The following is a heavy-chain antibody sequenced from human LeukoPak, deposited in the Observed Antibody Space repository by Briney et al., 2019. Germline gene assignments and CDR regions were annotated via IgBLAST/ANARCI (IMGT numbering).Heavy chain of an antibody. CDR1: GGSFSGYY. D-gene: IGHD2-21*02. J-gene: IGHJ3*02. Sequence: SETLSLTCAVYGGSFSGYYWSWIRQPPGKGLEWIGEINHSGSTYYNPSLKSRVTISVDTSKNQFSLKLSSVTAADTAVYYCAIRTPYCGGDCLDAFDIWDQGTMVTVSS. CDR2: INHSGST. CDR3: AIRTPYCGGDCLDAFDI. V-gene: IGHV4-34*01.